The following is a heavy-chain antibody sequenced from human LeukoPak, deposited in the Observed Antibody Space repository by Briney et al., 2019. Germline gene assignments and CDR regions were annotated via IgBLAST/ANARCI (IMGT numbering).Heavy chain of an antibody. J-gene: IGHJ4*02. CDR3: ARDSEYNYGFDY. D-gene: IGHD5-18*01. CDR2: INYSGSS. Sequence: PSETLSLTCTVSGCTISNYYWSWIRQAPGKGLEWIGHINYSGSSNSNPSRKGRVTISEGKSKNQFAMKLNSVTAADTAVYYCARDSEYNYGFDYWGQGTLVTVSS. CDR1: GCTISNYY. V-gene: IGHV4-59*01.